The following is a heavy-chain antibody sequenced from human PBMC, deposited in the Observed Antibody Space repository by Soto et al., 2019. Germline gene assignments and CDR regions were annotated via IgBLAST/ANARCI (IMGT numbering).Heavy chain of an antibody. CDR1: GGTFSSYT. CDR2: IIPILGIA. Sequence: QVQLVQSGAEVKKPGSSVKVSCKASGGTFSSYTISWVRQAPGQGLEWMGRIIPILGIANYAQKFQGRVTITADKSTSTAYMELSSLRTEDTAVYYCARDVPVEIAPFDPWGQGTLVTVSS. CDR3: ARDVPVEIAPFDP. D-gene: IGHD2-21*01. J-gene: IGHJ5*02. V-gene: IGHV1-69*08.